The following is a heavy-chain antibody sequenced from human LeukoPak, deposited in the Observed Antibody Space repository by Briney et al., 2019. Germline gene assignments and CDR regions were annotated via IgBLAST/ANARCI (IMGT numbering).Heavy chain of an antibody. CDR3: ARREAGRPVDY. J-gene: IGHJ4*02. Sequence: PSETLSLTCAVYGGSFSGYYWSWIRQPPGKGLEWIGEINHSGSTNYNPSLKSRVTISVDTSKNQFSLKLSSVTAADTAVYYCARREAGRPVDYWGQGTLVTVSS. CDR2: INHSGST. CDR1: GGSFSGYY. V-gene: IGHV4-34*01. D-gene: IGHD1-26*01.